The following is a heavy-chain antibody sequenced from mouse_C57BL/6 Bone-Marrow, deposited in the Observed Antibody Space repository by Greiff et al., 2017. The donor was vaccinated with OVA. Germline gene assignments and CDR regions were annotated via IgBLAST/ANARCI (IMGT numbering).Heavy chain of an antibody. CDR2: IDPSDSYT. CDR1: GYTFTSYW. J-gene: IGHJ2*01. V-gene: IGHV1-69*01. Sequence: VQGVESGAELVMPGASVKLSCKASGYTFTSYWMHWVKQRPGQGLEWIGEIDPSDSYTNYNQKFKGKSTLTVDKSSSTAYMQLSSLTSEDSAVYYCARRGLGFDYWGQGTTLTVSS. CDR3: ARRGLGFDY. D-gene: IGHD4-1*01.